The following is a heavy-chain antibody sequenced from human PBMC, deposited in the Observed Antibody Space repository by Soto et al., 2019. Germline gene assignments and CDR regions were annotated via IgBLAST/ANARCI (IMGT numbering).Heavy chain of an antibody. Sequence: GGSLRLSCAASGFTFSSYGMHWVRQAPGKGLEWVAVISYDGSNKYYADSVKGRFTISRDNSKNTLYLQMNSLRAEDTAVYYCAKADLSGYHPPPIDYWGQGTLVTVSS. CDR1: GFTFSSYG. CDR3: AKADLSGYHPPPIDY. CDR2: ISYDGSNK. J-gene: IGHJ4*02. V-gene: IGHV3-30*18. D-gene: IGHD5-12*01.